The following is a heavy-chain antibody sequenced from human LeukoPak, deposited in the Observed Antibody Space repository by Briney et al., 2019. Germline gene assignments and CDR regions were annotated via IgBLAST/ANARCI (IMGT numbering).Heavy chain of an antibody. CDR3: ARSNYADY. V-gene: IGHV3-21*01. Sequence: GGSLRLSCAASGFSFSSYNMNWVRQTPGKGLEWVSSITSSSTYTFYADSVKGRFTISRDNARNSLYLQMNSLRAEDTAVYYCARSNYADYWGQGTLVTVSS. CDR2: ITSSSTYT. D-gene: IGHD6-6*01. CDR1: GFSFSSYN. J-gene: IGHJ4*02.